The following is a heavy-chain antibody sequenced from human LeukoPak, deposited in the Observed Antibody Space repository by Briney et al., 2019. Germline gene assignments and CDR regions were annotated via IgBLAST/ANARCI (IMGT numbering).Heavy chain of an antibody. CDR3: AKGLTYYYDSSGSAVYFDY. D-gene: IGHD3-22*01. Sequence: PGRSLRLSCAASGFTFDDYAMHWVRQAPGKGLEWVSGISWNSGSIGYADSVKGRFTISRDNAKNSLYLQMNSLRAEDTALYYCAKGLTYYYDSSGSAVYFDYWGQGTLVTVSS. CDR2: ISWNSGSI. J-gene: IGHJ4*02. CDR1: GFTFDDYA. V-gene: IGHV3-9*01.